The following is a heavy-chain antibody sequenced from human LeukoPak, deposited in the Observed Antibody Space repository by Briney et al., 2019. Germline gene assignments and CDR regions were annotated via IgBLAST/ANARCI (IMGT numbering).Heavy chain of an antibody. CDR2: INHSGST. J-gene: IGHJ4*02. CDR1: GGSFSGYY. V-gene: IGHV4-34*01. D-gene: IGHD2-2*01. Sequence: SETLSLTCAVYGGSFSGYYWSWIRQPPGKGLEWIGEINHSGSTNYNPSLKSRVTISVDTSKNQFSLKLSSVTAADTAVYYCARMYQLLSGGTDYWGQETLVTVSS. CDR3: ARMYQLLSGGTDY.